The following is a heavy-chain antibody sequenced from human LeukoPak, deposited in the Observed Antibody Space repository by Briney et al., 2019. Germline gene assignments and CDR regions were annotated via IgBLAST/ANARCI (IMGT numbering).Heavy chain of an antibody. Sequence: GGSLRLSCAASGFTFSSYAMIWVRQAPGDGLEWVSVISGSGGSTYYADSVKGRFTISRDNSKNTLYLQLNSLRAGDTAVYYCARLSGYSYDCWGQGTLVTVSS. D-gene: IGHD5-18*01. CDR2: ISGSGGST. J-gene: IGHJ1*01. CDR3: ARLSGYSYDC. V-gene: IGHV3-23*01. CDR1: GFTFSSYA.